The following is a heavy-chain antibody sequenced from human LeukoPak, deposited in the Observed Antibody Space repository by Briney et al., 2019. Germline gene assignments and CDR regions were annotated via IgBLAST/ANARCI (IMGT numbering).Heavy chain of an antibody. V-gene: IGHV1-69*05. J-gene: IGHJ6*03. CDR3: ARGDEWKKDEYYYYYYMDV. CDR1: GGTFSSYA. Sequence: GSSVKVSCKASGGTFSSYAISWVRQAPGQGLEWMGGIIPIFGTANYAQKFQGRVAITTDESTSTAYMELSSLRSEDTAVYYCARGDEWKKDEYYYYYYMDVWGKGTTVTVSS. CDR2: IIPIFGTA. D-gene: IGHD3-16*01.